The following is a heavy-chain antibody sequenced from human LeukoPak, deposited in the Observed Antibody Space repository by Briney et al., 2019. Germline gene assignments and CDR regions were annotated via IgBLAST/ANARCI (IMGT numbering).Heavy chain of an antibody. J-gene: IGHJ5*02. V-gene: IGHV3-30-3*01. CDR2: ISYDGSNK. Sequence: AGGSLSLSCAASGFTFSSYAMHWVRQAPGKGLEWVAVISYDGSNKYYADSVKGRFTISRDNSKNTLYLQMNSLRAEDTAVYYCARDLPQYGDYHWFDPWGQGTLVTVSS. CDR3: ARDLPQYGDYHWFDP. D-gene: IGHD4-17*01. CDR1: GFTFSSYA.